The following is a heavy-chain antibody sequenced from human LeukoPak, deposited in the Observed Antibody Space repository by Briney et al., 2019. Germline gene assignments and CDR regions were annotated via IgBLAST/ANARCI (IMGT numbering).Heavy chain of an antibody. CDR3: ARVGRGSSGWYKGAFDI. CDR1: GFTFSSYW. V-gene: IGHV3-74*01. J-gene: IGHJ3*02. CDR2: INSDGSST. Sequence: PGGSLRLSCAASGFTFSSYWMHWVRQAPGKGLVWVSRINSDGSSTSYADSVKGRFTISRDNAKNTLYLQMNSLRAEDTAVYYCARVGRGSSGWYKGAFDIRGQGTMVTVSS. D-gene: IGHD6-19*01.